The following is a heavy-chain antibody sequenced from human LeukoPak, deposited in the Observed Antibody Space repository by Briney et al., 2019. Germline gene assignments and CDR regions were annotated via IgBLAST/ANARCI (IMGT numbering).Heavy chain of an antibody. CDR1: GFTFSSYA. J-gene: IGHJ4*02. V-gene: IGHV3-30-3*02. D-gene: IGHD2-8*01. CDR2: ISYDGSNK. CDR3: AKPEVYDYYFDY. Sequence: GGSLRLSCAASGFTFSSYAMHWVRQAPGKGLEWVAVISYDGSNKYYADSVKGRFTISRDNSKNTLYLQMNSLRAEDTAVYYCAKPEVYDYYFDYWGQGTLVTVSS.